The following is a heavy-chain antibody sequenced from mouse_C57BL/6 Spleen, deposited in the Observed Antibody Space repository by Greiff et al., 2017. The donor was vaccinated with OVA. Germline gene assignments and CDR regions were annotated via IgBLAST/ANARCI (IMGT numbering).Heavy chain of an antibody. D-gene: IGHD3-1*01. Sequence: QVQLQQPGAELVMPGASVKLSCKASGYTFTSYWMHWVKQRPGQGLEWIGEIDPSDSYTNYNQKFTGKSTLTVDKSSSTAYMQLSSLTSEDSAVYYCARTGYGHYFDYWGQGTTLTVSS. CDR3: ARTGYGHYFDY. CDR2: IDPSDSYT. J-gene: IGHJ2*01. CDR1: GYTFTSYW. V-gene: IGHV1-69*01.